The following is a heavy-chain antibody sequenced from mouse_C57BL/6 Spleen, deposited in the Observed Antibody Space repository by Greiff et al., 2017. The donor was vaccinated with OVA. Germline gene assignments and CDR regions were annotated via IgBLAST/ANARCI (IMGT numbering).Heavy chain of an antibody. J-gene: IGHJ1*03. CDR2: IHPNSGST. CDR3: ARAGTTVVATYWYFDV. V-gene: IGHV1-64*01. D-gene: IGHD1-1*01. CDR1: GYTFTSYW. Sequence: QVQLKESGAELVKPGASVKLSCKASGYTFTSYWMHWVKQRPGQGLEWIGMIHPNSGSTNYNEKFKSKATLTVDKSSSTAYMQLSSLTSEDSAVYYCARAGTTVVATYWYFDVWGTGTTVTVSS.